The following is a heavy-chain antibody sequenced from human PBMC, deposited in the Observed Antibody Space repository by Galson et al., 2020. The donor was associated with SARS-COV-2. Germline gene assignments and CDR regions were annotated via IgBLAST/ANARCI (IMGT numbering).Heavy chain of an antibody. J-gene: IGHJ4*02. CDR1: GGSISSSSYY. V-gene: IGHV4-39*07. CDR3: ASFVSGWYYFDY. D-gene: IGHD6-19*01. Sequence: ASETLSLTCTVSGGSISSSSYYWGWIRQPPGKGLEWIGSIYYSGSTYYNPSLKSRVTISVDTSKNQFSLKLSSVTAADTAVYYCASFVSGWYYFDYWGQGTLVTVSS. CDR2: IYYSGST.